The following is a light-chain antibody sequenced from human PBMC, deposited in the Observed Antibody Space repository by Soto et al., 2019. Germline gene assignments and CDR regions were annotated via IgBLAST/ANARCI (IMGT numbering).Light chain of an antibody. CDR2: KAS. J-gene: IGKJ1*01. Sequence: DIQVTQSPSTLSASVGDRVTITCRASQSISSWLAWYQQKPGKAPKLLIYKASSLESGVPSRFSGSGSGTEFTLTISGLQADDFGTYYCQQYSNYWTFGQGTKVEVK. CDR1: QSISSW. V-gene: IGKV1-5*03. CDR3: QQYSNYWT.